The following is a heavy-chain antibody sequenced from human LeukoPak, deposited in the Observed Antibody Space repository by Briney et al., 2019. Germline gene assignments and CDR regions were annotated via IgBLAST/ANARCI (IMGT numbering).Heavy chain of an antibody. Sequence: ASVKVSCKASGYTFTGYYMHWVRQAPGQGLEWMGWINPNSGGTNYAQKFQGRVTMTRDTSISTAYMELSRLRSDDTAVYYCARNIVGATTGLGYWGQGTLVTVSS. J-gene: IGHJ4*02. V-gene: IGHV1-2*02. CDR2: INPNSGGT. CDR3: ARNIVGATTGLGY. CDR1: GYTFTGYY. D-gene: IGHD1-26*01.